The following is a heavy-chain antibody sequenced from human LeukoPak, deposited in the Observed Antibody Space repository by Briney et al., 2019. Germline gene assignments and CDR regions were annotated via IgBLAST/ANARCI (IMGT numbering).Heavy chain of an antibody. J-gene: IGHJ4*02. CDR2: ISSSSSYI. D-gene: IGHD1-26*01. Sequence: PGGSLRLSCAASGFTFSSYNMNWVRQAPGKGLEWVSSISSSSSYIYYADSVKGRFTISRDNAKNSLYLQMNSLRAEDTAVYYCARDFPSGSYYFDYWGQGTLVTVSS. CDR3: ARDFPSGSYYFDY. V-gene: IGHV3-21*01. CDR1: GFTFSSYN.